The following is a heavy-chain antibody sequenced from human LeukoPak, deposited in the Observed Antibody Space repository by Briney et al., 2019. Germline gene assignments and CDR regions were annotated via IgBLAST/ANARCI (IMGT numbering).Heavy chain of an antibody. D-gene: IGHD6-13*01. V-gene: IGHV1-18*01. Sequence: ASVKVACKASGYSFTNCGISWVRQAPGRGLEWMGWISGFNGNANVAPKLQDRVTLTTDASTSTAYMELRSLRSDDTAVYYCARDERSAAAGSAYYLDSWGQGTLVTVSS. CDR1: GYSFTNCG. CDR3: ARDERSAAAGSAYYLDS. CDR2: ISGFNGNA. J-gene: IGHJ4*02.